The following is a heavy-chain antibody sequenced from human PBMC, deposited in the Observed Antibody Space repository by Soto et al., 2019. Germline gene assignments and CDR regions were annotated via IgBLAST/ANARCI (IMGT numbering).Heavy chain of an antibody. V-gene: IGHV4-31*03. Sequence: SETLSLTCTVSGGSISSGGYYWSWIRQHPGKGLEWIGYIYYSGSTYYNPSLKSRVTISVDTSKNQFSLKLSSVTAADTAVYYCARGFCSGGSCYPSGPLDYWGQGTLVTVS. CDR3: ARGFCSGGSCYPSGPLDY. J-gene: IGHJ4*02. CDR1: GGSISSGGYY. D-gene: IGHD2-15*01. CDR2: IYYSGST.